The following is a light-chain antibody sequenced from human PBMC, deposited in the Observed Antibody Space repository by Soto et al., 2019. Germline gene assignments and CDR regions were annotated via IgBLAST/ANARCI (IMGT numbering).Light chain of an antibody. CDR1: QSVSRY. CDR2: DAS. V-gene: IGKV3-11*01. J-gene: IGKJ5*01. Sequence: EIVLTQSPATLSLSRGERATLSCRASQSVSRYLAWYQQKPGQAPRLLIYDASNRATGIPARFSGSGSGTDFTLTISSLEPEDFAVYYCQQRSNWPPTTFGQGTRLEIK. CDR3: QQRSNWPPTT.